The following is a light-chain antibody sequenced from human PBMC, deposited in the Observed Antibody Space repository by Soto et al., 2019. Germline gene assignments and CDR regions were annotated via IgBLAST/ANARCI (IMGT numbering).Light chain of an antibody. CDR3: QSYDSLVV. V-gene: IGLV1-40*01. CDR2: GNS. Sequence: QSALTQPPSVSGAPGQRVTISCTGSSSNIGAGYDVHWYQQLPGTAPKLLIYGNSNRPSGVPDRFSGSKSGTSASLAITGLQAEDEADYYCQSYDSLVVFGGGTKLTVL. CDR1: SSNIGAGYD. J-gene: IGLJ2*01.